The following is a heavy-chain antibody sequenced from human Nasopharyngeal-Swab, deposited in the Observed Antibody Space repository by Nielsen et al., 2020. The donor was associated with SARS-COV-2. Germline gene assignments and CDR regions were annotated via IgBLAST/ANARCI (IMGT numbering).Heavy chain of an antibody. CDR2: IIPIFGTA. Sequence: SVKVSCKASGGTFSSYAISWVRQAPGQGLEWMGGIIPIFGTANYAQKFQGRVTITADESTSTAYMELSSLRSEDTAVYYCARGYDYGGNGYYYYGMDVWGQGTTVTVSS. CDR1: GGTFSSYA. V-gene: IGHV1-69*13. J-gene: IGHJ6*02. CDR3: ARGYDYGGNGYYYYGMDV. D-gene: IGHD4-23*01.